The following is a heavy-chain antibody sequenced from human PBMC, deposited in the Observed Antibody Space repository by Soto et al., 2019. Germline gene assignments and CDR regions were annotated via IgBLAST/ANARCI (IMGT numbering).Heavy chain of an antibody. J-gene: IGHJ6*02. CDR2: ISSSSSYI. CDR1: GFTFSSYS. D-gene: IGHD6-13*01. V-gene: IGHV3-21*01. CDR3: ARVHLAAAGIYYYYGMDV. Sequence: EVQLVESGGGLVQPGGSLRLSCAASGFTFSSYSMNWVRQAPGKGLEWVSSISSSSSYIYYADSVKGRFTISRDNAKNSLYLQMNSLRAEDTAVYYCARVHLAAAGIYYYYGMDVWGQGTTVTVSS.